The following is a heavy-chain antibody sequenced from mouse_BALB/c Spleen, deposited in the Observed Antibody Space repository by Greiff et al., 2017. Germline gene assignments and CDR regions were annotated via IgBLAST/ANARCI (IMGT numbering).Heavy chain of an antibody. CDR2: ISSGSSTI. V-gene: IGHV5-17*02. Sequence: EVKVVESGGGLVQPGGSRKLSCAASGFTFSSFGMHWVRQAPEKGLEWVAYISSGSSTIYYADTVKGRFTISRDNPKNTLFLQMTSLRSEDTAMYYCARLDGNYVYYAMDYWGQGTSVTVSS. CDR1: GFTFSSFG. J-gene: IGHJ4*01. D-gene: IGHD2-1*01. CDR3: ARLDGNYVYYAMDY.